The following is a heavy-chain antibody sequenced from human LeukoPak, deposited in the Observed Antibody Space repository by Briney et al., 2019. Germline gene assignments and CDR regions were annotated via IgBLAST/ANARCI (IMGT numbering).Heavy chain of an antibody. V-gene: IGHV3-33*01. Sequence: QPGGSLRLSCAASGFTFSSYGMHWVRQAPGKGLEWVAVIWYDGSNKYYADSVKGRFTISRDNSKNTLYLQMNSLRAEDTAVYYCARDDYGSGSYYIDYWGQGTLVTVSS. CDR1: GFTFSSYG. J-gene: IGHJ4*02. CDR2: IWYDGSNK. D-gene: IGHD3-10*01. CDR3: ARDDYGSGSYYIDY.